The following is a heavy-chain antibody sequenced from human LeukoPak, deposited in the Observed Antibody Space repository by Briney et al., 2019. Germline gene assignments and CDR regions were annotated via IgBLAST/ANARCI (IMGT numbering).Heavy chain of an antibody. CDR1: GFSISYSD. J-gene: IGHJ3*02. CDR3: ARRNDFDI. CDR2: IYYSGST. V-gene: IGHV4-59*08. Sequence: SKTLSLTCTVSGFSISYSDWNWIRQPPGKGLEWIGYIYYSGSTDSNPSLKSRVTISVDTSKNQFTLKLTSVTAADTAMYYCARRNDFDIWGPGTMVTVSS.